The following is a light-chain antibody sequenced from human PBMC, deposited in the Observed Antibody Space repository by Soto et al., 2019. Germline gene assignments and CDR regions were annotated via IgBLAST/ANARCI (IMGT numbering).Light chain of an antibody. J-gene: IGKJ3*01. V-gene: IGKV3-11*01. CDR1: QSVSSY. Sequence: EIVLTQSPATLSLSPGERATLSCRASQSVSSYLAWYQQNPGQAPRILIYDASDRATGIPARFSGSGSGTDFTLTILGLEAVDFDVCQCQGRSNWLTFGPGTKVDIK. CDR3: QGRSNWLT. CDR2: DAS.